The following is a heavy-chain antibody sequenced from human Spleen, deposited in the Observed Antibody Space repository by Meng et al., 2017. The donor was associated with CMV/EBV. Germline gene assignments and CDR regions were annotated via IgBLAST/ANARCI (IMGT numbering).Heavy chain of an antibody. CDR3: ARGRTDFGS. D-gene: IGHD1-14*01. Sequence: LSLTCAVYGESLTYYYWSWIRQSPDKGLEWIGDISHSGRTNYSPSLQSRVSISVDTSNRQFSLTVTSVTAADTAVYYCARGRTDFGSWGQGTLVTVSS. V-gene: IGHV4-34*01. J-gene: IGHJ4*02. CDR2: ISHSGRT. CDR1: GESLTYYY.